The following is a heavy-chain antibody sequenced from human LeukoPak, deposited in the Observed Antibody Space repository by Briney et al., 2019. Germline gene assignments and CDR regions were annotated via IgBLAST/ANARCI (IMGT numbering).Heavy chain of an antibody. V-gene: IGHV1-2*02. D-gene: IGHD6-13*01. CDR3: ARGGYTSSYYGWFDP. CDR2: INPNSGGT. Sequence: ASVKVSCKASGYTFTDYYLYWVRQAPGQGLELMGWINPNSGGTNYAQKFQGRVTVTRDTSISIVYVELSRLTSDDTAVYYCARGGYTSSYYGWFDPWGQGTLVTVSS. J-gene: IGHJ5*02. CDR1: GYTFTDYY.